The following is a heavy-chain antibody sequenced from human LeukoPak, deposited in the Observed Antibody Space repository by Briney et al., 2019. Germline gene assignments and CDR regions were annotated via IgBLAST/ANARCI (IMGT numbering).Heavy chain of an antibody. Sequence: PSETLSLTCTVSGDSISSGDYYWSWIRQPAGKGLEWIGRISSSGSTNYNPSLKSRVTISVDTSKNQFSLKLSSVTAADTAVYYCARQLKGMLWFGELVRWFDPWGQGTLVTVSS. CDR3: ARQLKGMLWFGELVRWFDP. D-gene: IGHD3-10*01. J-gene: IGHJ5*02. CDR1: GDSISSGDYY. V-gene: IGHV4-61*02. CDR2: ISSSGST.